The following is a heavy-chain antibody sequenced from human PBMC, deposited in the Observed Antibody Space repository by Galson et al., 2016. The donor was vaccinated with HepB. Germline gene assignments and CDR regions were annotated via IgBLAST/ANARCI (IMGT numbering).Heavy chain of an antibody. J-gene: IGHJ3*01. CDR3: ARDQRPYYFDTLGDDRSAFDF. CDR1: GFTFSSYG. Sequence: SLRLSCAASGFTFSSYGMHWVRQAPGKGLEWVATIWYDGSNRYHAEALKGRFTISRDSSENTVHLQMNSLTAADTALYYCARDQRPYYFDTLGDDRSAFDFWGQGTMVTVSS. D-gene: IGHD3-16*01. CDR2: IWYDGSNR. V-gene: IGHV3-33*01.